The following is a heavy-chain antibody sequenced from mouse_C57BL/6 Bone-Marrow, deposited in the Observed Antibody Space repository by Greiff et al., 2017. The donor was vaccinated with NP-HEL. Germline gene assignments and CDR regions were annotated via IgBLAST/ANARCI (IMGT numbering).Heavy chain of an antibody. Sequence: EVKLVESGPGLVKPSQSLSLTCSVTGYSITSGYYWNWIRQFPGNKLEWMGYISYDGSNNYNPSLKNRISITRDTSKNQFFLKLNSVTTEDTATYYCATTMVTKAWFAYWGQGTLVTVSA. D-gene: IGHD2-2*01. J-gene: IGHJ3*01. CDR2: ISYDGSN. CDR1: GYSITSGYY. CDR3: ATTMVTKAWFAY. V-gene: IGHV3-6*01.